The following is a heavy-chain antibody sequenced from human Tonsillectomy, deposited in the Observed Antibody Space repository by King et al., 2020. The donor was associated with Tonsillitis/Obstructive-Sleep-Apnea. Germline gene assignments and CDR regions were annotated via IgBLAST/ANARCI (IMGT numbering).Heavy chain of an antibody. Sequence: QLVQSGGGLVQPGRSLRLSCTASGFTFGDYAMSWVRQAPGKGLEWVGFIRSKAYGGTTEYAASVKGRFTISRDDSKSIAYLQMNSLKTEDTAVYYCTRWFHGSSGYHYDAFDIWGQGTMVTVSS. CDR2: IRSKAYGGTT. CDR1: GFTFGDYA. CDR3: TRWFHGSSGYHYDAFDI. V-gene: IGHV3-49*04. D-gene: IGHD3-22*01. J-gene: IGHJ3*02.